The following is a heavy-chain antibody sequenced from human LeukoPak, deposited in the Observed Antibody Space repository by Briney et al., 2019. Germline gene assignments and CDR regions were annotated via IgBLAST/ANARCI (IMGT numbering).Heavy chain of an antibody. Sequence: ASVKVSCKASGYTFSIYYMDWVRQAPGQGLEWMGIINPTGNSTTYAQKFQGRLTMTRDTSTSTVYMELSSLRSEDTAVYCCARISSYKSPADYWGQGTLVTVSS. D-gene: IGHD6-6*01. J-gene: IGHJ4*02. CDR2: INPTGNST. V-gene: IGHV1-46*01. CDR1: GYTFSIYY. CDR3: ARISSYKSPADY.